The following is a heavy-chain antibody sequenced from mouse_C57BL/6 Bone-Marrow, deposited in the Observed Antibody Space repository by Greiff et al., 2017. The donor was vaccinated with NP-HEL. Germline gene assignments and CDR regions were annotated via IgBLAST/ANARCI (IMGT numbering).Heavy chain of an antibody. CDR1: GFTFSSYG. CDR2: ISSGGSYT. CDR3: ARHHYGSRDY. D-gene: IGHD1-1*01. V-gene: IGHV5-6*01. J-gene: IGHJ2*01. Sequence: EVMLVESGGDLVKPGGSLKLSCAASGFTFSSYGMSWVRQTPDKRLEWVATISSGGSYTYYPDSVKGRFSISRDNAKNTLYLQMSSLKSEDTAMYYYARHHYGSRDYWGQGTTLTVSS.